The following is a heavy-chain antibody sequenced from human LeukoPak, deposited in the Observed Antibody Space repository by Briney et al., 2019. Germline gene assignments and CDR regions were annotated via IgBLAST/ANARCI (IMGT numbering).Heavy chain of an antibody. J-gene: IGHJ4*02. V-gene: IGHV4-59*03. CDR1: GGPLSAYY. Sequence: SETLSLTCTVSGGPLSAYYWTWIRQPPGKGLEWIGYIYDNGNTNYNPSLKSRVTISVDTSKNQFSLKLRSGTAADAAVYYCATGETGSTLGGYWGQGTLVTVSS. D-gene: IGHD1-1*01. CDR3: ATGETGSTLGGY. CDR2: IYDNGNT.